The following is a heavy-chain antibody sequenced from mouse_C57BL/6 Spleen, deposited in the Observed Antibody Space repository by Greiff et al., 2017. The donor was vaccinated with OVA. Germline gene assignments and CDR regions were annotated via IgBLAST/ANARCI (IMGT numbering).Heavy chain of an antibody. CDR2: INPRSGYT. Sequence: VQLQQSGADLVKPGASVTLSCTASGYTFTSYWMHWVKQRPGQGLEWIGYINPRSGYTKYNQKFKDKATLTADKSSSTAYMQLSSLTYEDSAVYYCERWKTAQATANYFDYWGQGTTLTVSS. J-gene: IGHJ2*01. CDR3: ERWKTAQATANYFDY. D-gene: IGHD3-2*02. V-gene: IGHV1-7*01. CDR1: GYTFTSYW.